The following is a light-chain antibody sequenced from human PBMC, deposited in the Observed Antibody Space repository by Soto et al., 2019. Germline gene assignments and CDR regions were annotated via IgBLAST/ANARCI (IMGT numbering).Light chain of an antibody. CDR1: QGIRDE. CDR2: AAS. J-gene: IGKJ1*01. V-gene: IGKV1-6*01. Sequence: ATELTKSPSSLSASVGDRVTITCRASQGIRDELGWYQQKAGKAPNLLISAASRLQSGVPSRFSGRGSGTDFTLTISSLQPEDFATYYCLQDYDYPRTFGQGTKVDIK. CDR3: LQDYDYPRT.